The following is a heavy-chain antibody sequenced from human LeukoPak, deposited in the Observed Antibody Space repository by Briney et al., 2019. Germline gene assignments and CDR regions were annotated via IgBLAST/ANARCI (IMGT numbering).Heavy chain of an antibody. CDR1: GFTFSSYW. J-gene: IGHJ4*02. Sequence: GGSLRLSCPASGFTFSSYWMSWVRQAPGKGLEWVANIKQDGSEKYYVDSVKGRFTISRDNAKNPLYLQMNSLRAEDTAVYYCARAHYDSSRYYRPYFDYWGQGTLVTVSS. CDR3: ARAHYDSSRYYRPYFDY. CDR2: IKQDGSEK. D-gene: IGHD3-22*01. V-gene: IGHV3-7*04.